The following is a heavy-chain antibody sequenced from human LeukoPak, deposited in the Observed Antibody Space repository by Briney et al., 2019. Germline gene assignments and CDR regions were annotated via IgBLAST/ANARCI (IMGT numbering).Heavy chain of an antibody. Sequence: GGSVRLSCAASGFTFSRYAMSWVRQAPGKGLEWVSAISGSGGSTYYADSVKGRFTISRDSSKNTLYLQMNSLRAEDTAVYYCAKDTSSRKPNWFDPWGQGTLVPVSS. CDR3: AKDTSSRKPNWFDP. J-gene: IGHJ5*02. D-gene: IGHD2-2*01. V-gene: IGHV3-23*01. CDR2: ISGSGGST. CDR1: GFTFSRYA.